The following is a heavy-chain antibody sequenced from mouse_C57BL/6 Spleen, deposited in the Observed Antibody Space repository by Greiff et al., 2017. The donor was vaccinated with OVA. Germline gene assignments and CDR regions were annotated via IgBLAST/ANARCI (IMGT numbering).Heavy chain of an antibody. V-gene: IGHV1-74*01. J-gene: IGHJ4*01. CDR1: GYTFTSYW. CDR2: IHPSDSDT. Sequence: VQLQQPGAELVKPGASVKVSCKASGYTFTSYWMHWVKQRPGQGLEWIGRIHPSDSDTNYNQKFKGKATLTVDKSSSTAYMQLSSLTSEDSAVYDCEISSNYEKAIDYWGQGTSVTVSS. CDR3: EISSNYEKAIDY. D-gene: IGHD2-5*01.